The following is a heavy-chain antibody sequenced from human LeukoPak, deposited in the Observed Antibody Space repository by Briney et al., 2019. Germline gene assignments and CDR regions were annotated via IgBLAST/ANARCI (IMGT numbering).Heavy chain of an antibody. V-gene: IGHV1-18*04. Sequence: GASVKVSCKPSGYTFTSYGISWVRQAPGQGLEWMGWISAYNGNTNYAQKLQGRVTMTTDTSTSTAYMELRSLRSDDTAVYYCARDRYNWNALGSPFDYWGQGTLVTVSS. J-gene: IGHJ4*02. CDR3: ARDRYNWNALGSPFDY. CDR2: ISAYNGNT. D-gene: IGHD1-1*01. CDR1: GYTFTSYG.